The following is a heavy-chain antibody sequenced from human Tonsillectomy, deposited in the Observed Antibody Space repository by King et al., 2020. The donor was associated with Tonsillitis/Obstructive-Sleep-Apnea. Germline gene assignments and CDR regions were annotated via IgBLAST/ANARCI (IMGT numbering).Heavy chain of an antibody. D-gene: IGHD1-1*01. J-gene: IGHJ4*02. CDR2: IRSKAYGGTT. V-gene: IGHV3-49*05. CDR1: GFTFCVDA. CDR3: TRDSGELEPSLGD. Sequence: VQLVESGGGFVKPGRSLRLSCTASGFTFCVDAMNWFRQAAGKGLEWVGLIRSKAYGGTTEYAESVEGRFTISRDDSKNIAYLQMNSLKTEDTAVYYCTRDSGELEPSLGDWGQGTLVTVSS.